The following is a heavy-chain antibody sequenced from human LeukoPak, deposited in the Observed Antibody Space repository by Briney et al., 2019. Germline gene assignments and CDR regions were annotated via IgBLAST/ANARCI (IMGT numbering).Heavy chain of an antibody. CDR3: ARGNYDYVWGSYRYSDFFDY. D-gene: IGHD3-16*02. CDR2: IYYSGST. J-gene: IGHJ4*02. Sequence: PSETLSLTCTVSGGSISSYYWSWIRQPPGKGLEWIGYIYYSGSTNYNPSLKSRVTISVDTSKNQFSLKLSSVTAADTAVYYCARGNYDYVWGSYRYSDFFDYWGQGTLVTVSS. CDR1: GGSISSYY. V-gene: IGHV4-59*01.